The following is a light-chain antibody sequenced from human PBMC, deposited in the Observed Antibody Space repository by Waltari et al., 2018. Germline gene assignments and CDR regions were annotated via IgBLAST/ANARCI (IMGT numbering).Light chain of an antibody. CDR3: QQRSNWPPYT. CDR2: DAS. CDR1: QSVSSY. Sequence: IVLPQSPATLSLSPGERATLSCRASQSVSSYLAWYQQKLGQAPRLLIYDASNRATGIPARFSGSGSGTDFTLTISSLEPEDFAVYYCQQRSNWPPYTFGQGTKLEIK. J-gene: IGKJ2*01. V-gene: IGKV3-11*01.